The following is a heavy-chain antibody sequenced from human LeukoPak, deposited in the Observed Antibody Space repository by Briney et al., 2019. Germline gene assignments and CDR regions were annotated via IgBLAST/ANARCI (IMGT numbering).Heavy chain of an antibody. J-gene: IGHJ4*02. CDR2: ISGSASST. D-gene: IGHD3-3*01. V-gene: IGHV3-23*01. Sequence: PGGSLRLSCAASGFTFSNYAMSWVRQAPGKGLEWVSAISGSASSTYHADSVKGRFTISRDNSKNTLYLQMNSLRADDTAVYYCARDGTYYDFWSGYYGYYFDYWGQGTLVTVSS. CDR1: GFTFSNYA. CDR3: ARDGTYYDFWSGYYGYYFDY.